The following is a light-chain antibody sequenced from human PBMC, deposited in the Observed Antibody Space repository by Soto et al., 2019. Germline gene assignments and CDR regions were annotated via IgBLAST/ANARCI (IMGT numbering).Light chain of an antibody. J-gene: IGKJ2*01. V-gene: IGKV1-39*01. CDR3: QQRYSIPYT. CDR1: QNINSY. CDR2: AAS. Sequence: DIPMTQSPSSLSASVGDRVTITCRASQNINSYLNWYQQKPGKAPKLLIYAASTLQSGVPSRFSGSGSGTDFTLTISSLQPEDFATYYCQQRYSIPYTFGQGTKVDI.